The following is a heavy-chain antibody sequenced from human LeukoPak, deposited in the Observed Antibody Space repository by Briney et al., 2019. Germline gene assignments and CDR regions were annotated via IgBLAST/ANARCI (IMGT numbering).Heavy chain of an antibody. J-gene: IGHJ1*01. CDR1: GFSLSTYT. CDR2: IRSGSSYI. CDR3: ARDNCGGDCYSRAEYFQH. D-gene: IGHD2-21*02. Sequence: GGCLRLSCAASGFSLSTYTMNWVRQAPGKGLEWVSSIRSGSSYIYYADSVKGRFTISRDNATNSLYLQMNSLRAEDTAVYYCARDNCGGDCYSRAEYFQHWGQGTLVTVSS. V-gene: IGHV3-21*01.